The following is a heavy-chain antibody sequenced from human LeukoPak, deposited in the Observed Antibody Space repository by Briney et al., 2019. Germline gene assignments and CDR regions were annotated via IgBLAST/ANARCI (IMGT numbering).Heavy chain of an antibody. J-gene: IGHJ4*02. CDR1: GDSISSSNYY. CDR3: ARHQYQLSALDY. CDR2: MSTSGST. D-gene: IGHD2-2*01. V-gene: IGHV4-61*02. Sequence: KPSETLSLTCTVSGDSISSSNYYWSWIRQPAGKGLEWIGRMSTSGSTNYNPSLKSRVTISVDTSKSQFSLNLNSLTAADTAVYYCARHQYQLSALDYWGQGTLVTVSS.